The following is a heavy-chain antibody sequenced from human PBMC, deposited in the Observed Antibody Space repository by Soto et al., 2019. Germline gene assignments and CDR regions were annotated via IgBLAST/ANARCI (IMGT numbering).Heavy chain of an antibody. Sequence: PGGSLRLSCAASGFTFSSYAVSWVRQAPGKGPEWISSISGSGSTIYYADSVKGRFTISRDNSKNTLYLQMSSLRAEDMAVYYCAKVFYYYDSCGYYYFDYWGQGTMVTVSS. D-gene: IGHD3-22*01. V-gene: IGHV3-23*01. CDR2: ISGSGSTI. CDR1: GFTFSSYA. J-gene: IGHJ4*02. CDR3: AKVFYYYDSCGYYYFDY.